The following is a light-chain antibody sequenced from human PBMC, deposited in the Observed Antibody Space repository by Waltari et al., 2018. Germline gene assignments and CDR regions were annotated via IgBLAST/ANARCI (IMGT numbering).Light chain of an antibody. CDR2: AAS. CDR1: QAISNY. Sequence: IQLTQSPSSLSASVGDRVTITCRASQAISNYLAWYQQKPRKAPKLLIYAASTLQSGVPSRFSGGGSGTDFTLTISSLQPEDFATYYCQQLNSYQWTFGQGTKVEIK. CDR3: QQLNSYQWT. V-gene: IGKV1-9*01. J-gene: IGKJ1*01.